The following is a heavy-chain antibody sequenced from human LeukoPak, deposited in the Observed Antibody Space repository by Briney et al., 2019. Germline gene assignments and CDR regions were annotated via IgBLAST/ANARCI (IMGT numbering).Heavy chain of an antibody. CDR1: GFTFSRYA. J-gene: IGHJ4*02. CDR3: AKEGEYSTGYYYFDC. Sequence: GGSLRLSCAASGFTFSRYAVSWVRQAPGKGLEWVSVISANAGSTYYADSVKGRFTISRDNSKNTLYLQMSSLRAEDTAVYYCAKEGEYSTGYYYFDCWGQGTLVTVSS. D-gene: IGHD2-8*02. CDR2: ISANAGST. V-gene: IGHV3-23*01.